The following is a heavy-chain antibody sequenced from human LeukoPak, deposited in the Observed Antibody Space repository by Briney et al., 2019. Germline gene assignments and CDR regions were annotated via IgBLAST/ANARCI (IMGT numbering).Heavy chain of an antibody. Sequence: GASVKVSFKASGYTFTGYYMHWVRQAPGQGLEWMGWINPNSGGTNYAQKFQGRVTITADKSTSTAYMELSSLRSEDTAVYYCASGSLGFYSSGDRYYYYGMDVWGQGTTVTVSS. CDR1: GYTFTGYY. CDR3: ASGSLGFYSSGDRYYYYGMDV. CDR2: INPNSGGT. V-gene: IGHV1-2*02. J-gene: IGHJ6*02. D-gene: IGHD6-19*01.